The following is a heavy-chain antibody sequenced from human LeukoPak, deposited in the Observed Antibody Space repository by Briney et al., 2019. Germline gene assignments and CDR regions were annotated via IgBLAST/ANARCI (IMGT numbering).Heavy chain of an antibody. Sequence: GGSLRLSCAASGFTFSSYDMHWVRQATGKGLEWVSAIGTAGDTYYPGSVKGRFTISRENAKNSLYLQMNSLRAGDTAVYYCARSPITMIVVVIDYWGQGTLVTVSS. CDR2: IGTAGDT. CDR1: GFTFSSYD. CDR3: ARSPITMIVVVIDY. D-gene: IGHD3-22*01. V-gene: IGHV3-13*01. J-gene: IGHJ4*02.